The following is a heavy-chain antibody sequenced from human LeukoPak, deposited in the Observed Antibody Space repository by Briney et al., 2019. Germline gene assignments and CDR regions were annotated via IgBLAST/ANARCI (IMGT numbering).Heavy chain of an antibody. CDR1: GFTFTTYA. CDR2: ISNTGDST. CDR3: AKDNDPRAYSAYDSYDY. D-gene: IGHD5-12*01. V-gene: IGHV3-23*01. J-gene: IGHJ4*02. Sequence: PGGSLRLSCAASGFTFTTYAMSWVRQAPGKGLEWVSAISNTGDSTYHADSVKGRFTISRDNSKNTLFLQMNSLRAEGTAVYYCAKDNDPRAYSAYDSYDYWGQGALVTVSS.